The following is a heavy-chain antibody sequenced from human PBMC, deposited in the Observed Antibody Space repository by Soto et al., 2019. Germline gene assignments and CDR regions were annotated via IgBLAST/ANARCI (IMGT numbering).Heavy chain of an antibody. J-gene: IGHJ3*02. D-gene: IGHD4-4*01. CDR2: IYYSGST. CDR3: ARDYRPLDAFDI. Sequence: TRSLPWLLAAFSLRSDRYYCAWLRQHPGKGLEWIGYIYYSGSTYYNPSLKSRVTISVDTSKNQFSLKLSSVTAADTAVYYCARDYRPLDAFDISGQGTMV. CDR1: AFSLRSDRYY. V-gene: IGHV4-31*02.